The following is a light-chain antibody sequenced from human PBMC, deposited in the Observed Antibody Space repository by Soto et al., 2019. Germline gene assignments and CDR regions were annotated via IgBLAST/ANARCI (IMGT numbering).Light chain of an antibody. J-gene: IGLJ1*01. CDR1: SSDIGAYNY. Sequence: QSALTQPASVSGSPGQSITISCTGTSSDIGAYNYVSWYQHHPGTAPKVIIYEVNNRPSGVSFRFSGSKSGNTASLTISGLQAEDEADYYCSAYKTSRTYVFGSGTKVTVL. CDR3: SAYKTSRTYV. CDR2: EVN. V-gene: IGLV2-14*01.